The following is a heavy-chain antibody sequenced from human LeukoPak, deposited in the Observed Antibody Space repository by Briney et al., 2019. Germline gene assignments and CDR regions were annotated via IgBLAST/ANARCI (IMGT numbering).Heavy chain of an antibody. Sequence: GSLRLSCAASGFTFSNAWMSWVRQAPGKGLEWVGRIKSKTDGGTTDYAAPVKGRFTISRDDSKNTLYPQMNSLKTEDTAVYYCTTVYDFWSGYIGDYWGQGTLVTVSS. D-gene: IGHD3-3*01. J-gene: IGHJ4*02. CDR1: GFTFSNAW. V-gene: IGHV3-15*01. CDR3: TTVYDFWSGYIGDY. CDR2: IKSKTDGGTT.